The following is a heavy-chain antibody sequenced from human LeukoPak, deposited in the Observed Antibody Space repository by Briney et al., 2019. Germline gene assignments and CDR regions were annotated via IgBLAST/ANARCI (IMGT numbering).Heavy chain of an antibody. D-gene: IGHD3-10*01. CDR2: MNPNSGNT. Sequence: ASVKVSCKASGYTFTSYDINWVRQATGQGLEWMGWMNPNSGNTGYAQKFQGRVTMTRNTSISTAYMELSSLRSEDTAVYYCASSFYYGSGGGFDAFDIWGQGTMVTVSS. CDR1: GYTFTSYD. V-gene: IGHV1-8*01. J-gene: IGHJ3*02. CDR3: ASSFYYGSGGGFDAFDI.